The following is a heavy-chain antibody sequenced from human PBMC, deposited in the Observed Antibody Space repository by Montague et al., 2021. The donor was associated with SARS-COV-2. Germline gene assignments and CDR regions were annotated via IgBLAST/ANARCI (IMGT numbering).Heavy chain of an antibody. Sequence: SETLSLTCTVSGGSISSSSYYWGWIRQPPGKGLERIGSIYYSGSTYYNPSLKSRVTISVDTSKNQFSLKLSSVTAADTAVYYCARKEMKYSSVWSTGGNWFDPWGQGTLVTVSS. V-gene: IGHV4-39*01. CDR3: ARKEMKYSSVWSTGGNWFDP. D-gene: IGHD6-13*01. J-gene: IGHJ5*02. CDR2: IYYSGST. CDR1: GGSISSSSYY.